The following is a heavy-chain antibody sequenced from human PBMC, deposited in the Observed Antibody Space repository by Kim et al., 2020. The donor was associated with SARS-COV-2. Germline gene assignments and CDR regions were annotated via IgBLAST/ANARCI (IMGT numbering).Heavy chain of an antibody. CDR3: AKEDDY. Sequence: YDGSNKYYADSVKGRFTISRDNSKNTLYLQMNSLRAEDTAVYYCAKEDDYWGQGTLVTVSS. CDR2: YDGSNK. J-gene: IGHJ4*02. V-gene: IGHV3-33*06.